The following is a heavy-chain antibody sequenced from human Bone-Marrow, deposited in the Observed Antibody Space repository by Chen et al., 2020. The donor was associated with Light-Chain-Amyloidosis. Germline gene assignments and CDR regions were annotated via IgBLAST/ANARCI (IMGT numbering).Heavy chain of an antibody. CDR3: AREYSGSHFDY. V-gene: IGHV4-38-2*02. Sequence: QVQLQESGPGLVKPSETLSLTCAVSGYSISSGYYWGWIRQPPGKGLEWIASIHHSGGAFYNPSLKSRVTISVDTSKSQLSLKLYSVTAADTAVYYCAREYSGSHFDYWGQGTLVPVSS. CDR1: GYSISSGYY. J-gene: IGHJ4*02. D-gene: IGHD1-26*01. CDR2: IHHSGGA.